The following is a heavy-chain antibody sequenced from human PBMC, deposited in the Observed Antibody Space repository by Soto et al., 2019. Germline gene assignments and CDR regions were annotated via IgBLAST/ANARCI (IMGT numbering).Heavy chain of an antibody. CDR2: IYYSGST. CDR3: ARQYCSGGSCYSRWFDP. V-gene: IGHV4-61*01. D-gene: IGHD2-15*01. CDR1: GGSVSSGSYY. J-gene: IGHJ5*02. Sequence: PSETLSLTCTVSGGSVSSGSYYWSWIRQPPGKGLEWIGYIYYSGSTNYNPSLKSRVTISVDTSKNQFSLKLSSVTAADTAVYYCARQYCSGGSCYSRWFDPWGQGTLVTVSS.